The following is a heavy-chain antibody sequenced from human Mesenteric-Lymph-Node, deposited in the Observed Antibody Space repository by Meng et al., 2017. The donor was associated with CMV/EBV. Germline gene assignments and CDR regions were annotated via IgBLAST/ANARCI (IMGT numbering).Heavy chain of an antibody. D-gene: IGHD3-22*01. Sequence: GGSLRLSCAASGFTFSTYAMSWVRQAPGKGLEWVSTISSSGISTNYADSVKGRFTISRDNSKNTLHLQMNSLRAEDTAVYYCAKDTHYYDSSGYWEDWGQGTLVTVSS. J-gene: IGHJ4*02. CDR3: AKDTHYYDSSGYWED. CDR1: GFTFSTYA. CDR2: ISSSGIST. V-gene: IGHV3-23*01.